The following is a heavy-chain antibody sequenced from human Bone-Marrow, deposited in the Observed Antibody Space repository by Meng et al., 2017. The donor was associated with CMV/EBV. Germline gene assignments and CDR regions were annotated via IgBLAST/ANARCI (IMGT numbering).Heavy chain of an antibody. D-gene: IGHD2-2*01. CDR3: ARGRRYGYCSSTSCSPWYYYYYGMDV. V-gene: IGHV4-34*01. CDR1: GWSFSGYY. CDR2: INHSGST. J-gene: IGHJ6*02. Sequence: SETLSLTCAVYGWSFSGYYWSWIRQPPGKGLEWIGEINHSGSTNYNPSLKSRVTISVDTSKNQFSLKLSSVTAADTAVYYCARGRRYGYCSSTSCSPWYYYYYGMDVWGQGTTVTVSS.